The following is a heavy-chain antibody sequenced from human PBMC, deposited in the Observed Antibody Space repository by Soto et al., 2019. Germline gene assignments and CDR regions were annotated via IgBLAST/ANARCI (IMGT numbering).Heavy chain of an antibody. D-gene: IGHD3-22*01. V-gene: IGHV1-69*13. CDR3: ARDNPTYYYDSSGMDDAFDI. CDR2: IIPIFGTA. CDR1: GGTFIGYS. Sequence: SVKVSCKASGGTFIGYSISWVRQAPGQGLEWMGGIIPIFGTANYAQKFQGRVTITADESTSTAYMELSSLRSEDTAVYYCARDNPTYYYDSSGMDDAFDIWGQGTMVTVSS. J-gene: IGHJ3*02.